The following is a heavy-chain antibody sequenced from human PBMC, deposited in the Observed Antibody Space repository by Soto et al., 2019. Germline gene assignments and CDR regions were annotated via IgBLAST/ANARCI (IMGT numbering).Heavy chain of an antibody. Sequence: GESLKISCEGSGHSFSNYWIGWVRQMPGKGLEWMGIIYPGDSDTRYSPSFQGHVTISADKSISTAYLQWSSLKASDTAMYYCARLPVGYSSSVYYYYGMDVWGQGTTVTVSS. D-gene: IGHD6-13*01. CDR3: ARLPVGYSSSVYYYYGMDV. CDR2: IYPGDSDT. CDR1: GHSFSNYW. V-gene: IGHV5-51*01. J-gene: IGHJ6*02.